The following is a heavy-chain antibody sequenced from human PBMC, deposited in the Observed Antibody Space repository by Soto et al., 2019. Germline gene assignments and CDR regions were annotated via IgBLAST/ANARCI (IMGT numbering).Heavy chain of an antibody. J-gene: IGHJ4*02. Sequence: EVQLVDSGGGLVRTGGSLRLSCAASGFTVSSNYISWVRQAPGKGLEWVSVIYADGTTYYADSVKDRFTISRDNSKNTASLQISSLRAEDTAFYYGAGGIAVTGMGHYHCDYWGQGAGVTASS. CDR1: GFTVSSNY. CDR2: IYADGTT. D-gene: IGHD6-19*01. CDR3: AGGIAVTGMGHYHCDY. V-gene: IGHV3-66*01.